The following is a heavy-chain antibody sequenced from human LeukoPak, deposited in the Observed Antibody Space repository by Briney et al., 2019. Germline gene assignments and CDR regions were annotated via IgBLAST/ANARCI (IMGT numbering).Heavy chain of an antibody. CDR1: GFTFSDSY. V-gene: IGHV3-11*05. CDR3: ARGSARWFDP. Sequence: GGSLRLSCAASGFTFSDSYMSWIRQAAGKGLEWVSYISSASSHTNYADSVKGRFTTSRDNAKKSLYLQMNSLRAEDTAVYYCARGSARWFDPWGQGTLVTVSS. J-gene: IGHJ5*02. CDR2: ISSASSHT.